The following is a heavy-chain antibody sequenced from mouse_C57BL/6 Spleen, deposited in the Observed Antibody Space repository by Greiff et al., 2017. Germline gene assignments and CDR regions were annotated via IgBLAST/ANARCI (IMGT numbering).Heavy chain of an antibody. CDR1: GYTFTSYW. J-gene: IGHJ4*01. D-gene: IGHD4-1*01. Sequence: QVQLQQPGAELVKPGASVTLSCKASGYTFTSYWMHWVKQRPGQGLEWIGMIHPNSGSTNYNEKFKSKATLTVDKSSSTAYMQLSSLTSEDSAVYYCARLGGDAMDYWGQGTSVTVSS. CDR3: ARLGGDAMDY. V-gene: IGHV1-64*01. CDR2: IHPNSGST.